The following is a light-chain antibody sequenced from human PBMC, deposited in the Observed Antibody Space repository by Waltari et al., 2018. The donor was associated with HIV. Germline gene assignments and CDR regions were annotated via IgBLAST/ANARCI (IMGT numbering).Light chain of an antibody. CDR1: QSLLHSNGYNY. CDR2: LGS. V-gene: IGKV2-28*01. CDR3: MQALQTPT. J-gene: IGKJ2*01. Sequence: DILMTQSPLSLPVTPGEPASISCRSSQSLLHSNGYNYLDWYLQKPGQSPQLLIYLGSNRASGVPDRFSGSGSGTDFTLKISRVEAEDVWVYYCMQALQTPTFGQGTKLEIK.